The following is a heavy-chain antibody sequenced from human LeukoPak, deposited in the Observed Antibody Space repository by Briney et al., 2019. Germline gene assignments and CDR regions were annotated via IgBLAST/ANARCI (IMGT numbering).Heavy chain of an antibody. Sequence: QPGRSLRLSYAASGFTLSSYVMHWVRQAPGKGLQWVAFIWSDGGDKYYADSVKGRFTISRDNSKNTLYLQMNSLRAEDTAVYYCATLDLTDDYSNSGDAFDIWGQGTMVTVSS. D-gene: IGHD4-11*01. CDR3: ATLDLTDDYSNSGDAFDI. V-gene: IGHV3-33*01. J-gene: IGHJ3*02. CDR2: IWSDGGDK. CDR1: GFTLSSYV.